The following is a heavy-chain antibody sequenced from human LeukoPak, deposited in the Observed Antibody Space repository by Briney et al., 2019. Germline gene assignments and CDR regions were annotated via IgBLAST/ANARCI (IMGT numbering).Heavy chain of an antibody. CDR1: GYTFTSNY. CDR3: AREGFWSGYNWFDP. J-gene: IGHJ5*02. V-gene: IGHV1-46*01. CDR2: ISPSGGST. Sequence: GASVKVSCKAFGYTFTSNYMHWVRQAPGQGPEWMGVISPSGGSTTYAQKFQGRVTLTRDMSTSTDYLELSSLRSEDTAVYYCAREGFWSGYNWFDPWGQGTLVTVSS. D-gene: IGHD3-3*01.